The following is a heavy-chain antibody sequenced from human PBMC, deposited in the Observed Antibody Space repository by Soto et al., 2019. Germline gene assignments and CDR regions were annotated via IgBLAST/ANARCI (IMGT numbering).Heavy chain of an antibody. CDR1: GFSVSSNY. J-gene: IGHJ5*02. D-gene: IGHD1-26*01. CDR3: ARPHSAAFAWAAES. Sequence: EVRLVESGGGWIQPGGSLRLSCVVSGFSVSSNYMSWVRKAPGKGLEWVTVVSDVERANYADSVKGRFTVSRDISKRTVFLQMNSLRAEDTAVYYCARPHSAAFAWAAESWGQGTLVIVSS. CDR2: VSDVERA. V-gene: IGHV3-53*01.